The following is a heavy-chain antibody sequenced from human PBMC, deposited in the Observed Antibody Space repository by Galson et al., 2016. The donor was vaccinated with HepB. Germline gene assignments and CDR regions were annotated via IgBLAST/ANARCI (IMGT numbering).Heavy chain of an antibody. CDR2: IKEDGTEK. V-gene: IGHV3-7*01. Sequence: SLRLSCAASRFTFSSHWMNWVRQAPGKGLEWVAKIKEDGTEKYYVDAVKGRFIISRDNAKNSLYLQMNSLRVGDTAIYYCARMTFFYYGMDVWGQGTTVTVSS. J-gene: IGHJ6*01. CDR1: RFTFSSHW. CDR3: ARMTFFYYGMDV.